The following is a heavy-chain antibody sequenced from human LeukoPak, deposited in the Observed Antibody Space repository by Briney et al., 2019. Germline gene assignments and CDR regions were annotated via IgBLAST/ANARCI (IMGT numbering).Heavy chain of an antibody. CDR2: INHSGST. D-gene: IGHD2-15*01. V-gene: IGHV4-34*01. Sequence: SETLSLTCAVYGGSFSGYYWSWIRQPPGKGLEWIGEINHSGSTNYNPSLKSRVTISVDTSKNQFSLKLSSVTAADTAVYYCARGRRDIVVVVAAPDWLDPWGQGTLVTVSS. J-gene: IGHJ5*02. CDR3: ARGRRDIVVVVAAPDWLDP. CDR1: GGSFSGYY.